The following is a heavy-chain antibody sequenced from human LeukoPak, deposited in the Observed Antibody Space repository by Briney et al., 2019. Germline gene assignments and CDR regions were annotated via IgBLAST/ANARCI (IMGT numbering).Heavy chain of an antibody. CDR2: ISYDGSNK. CDR1: GFTFSSYA. D-gene: IGHD2-21*02. J-gene: IGHJ4*02. V-gene: IGHV3-30*04. Sequence: GGSLRLSCAASGFTFSSYAMSWVRQAPGKGLEWVAVISYDGSNKLYADSVKGRFTISRDNSKNSLYLQMSSLRAEDTAVYYCARDAGDSGGYYCDSWGQGTLVTVSS. CDR3: ARDAGDSGGYYCDS.